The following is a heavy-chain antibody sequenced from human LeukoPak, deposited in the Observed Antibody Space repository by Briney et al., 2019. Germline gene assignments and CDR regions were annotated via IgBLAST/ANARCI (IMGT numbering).Heavy chain of an antibody. V-gene: IGHV3-48*03. J-gene: IGHJ4*02. CDR3: ASDRGNVVDY. CDR2: ISSSGSTI. D-gene: IGHD2-15*01. Sequence: PGGSLRLSCAASGFTFSSYEMNWVRQAPGKGLEWVSYISSSGSTIYYADSVKGRFTISRGNAKNSLYLQMNSLRAEDTAVYYCASDRGNVVDYWGQGTLVTVSS. CDR1: GFTFSSYE.